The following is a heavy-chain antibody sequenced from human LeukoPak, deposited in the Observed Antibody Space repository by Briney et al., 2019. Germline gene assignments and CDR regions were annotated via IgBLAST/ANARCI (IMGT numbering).Heavy chain of an antibody. V-gene: IGHV3-7*04. CDR2: IKHNGNEK. CDR3: ARATHSYYDMLTGYYA. CDR1: GFTFSVNG. Sequence: GRSLRLSCAASGFTFSVNGMNWVRQAPGKGLEWVANIKHNGNEKYYVDSVKGRFTISRDNANNAQYLQMNRLRAEDAAVYYWARATHSYYDMLTGYYAWGQGTLVTVSS. J-gene: IGHJ5*02. D-gene: IGHD3-9*01.